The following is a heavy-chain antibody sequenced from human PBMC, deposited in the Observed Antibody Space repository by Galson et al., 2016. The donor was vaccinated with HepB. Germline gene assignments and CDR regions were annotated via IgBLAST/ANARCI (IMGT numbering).Heavy chain of an antibody. Sequence: SLRLSCAASGFVFSNYYMHWVRQAPGKGLEWVSSISSSSKYIYYADSVNGRFNISRADANNSMFLQMNSLRADETAVYFCARDRGIAASGWFAPWGQGTQVTVSS. D-gene: IGHD6-13*01. CDR2: ISSSSKYI. CDR3: ARDRGIAASGWFAP. J-gene: IGHJ5*02. CDR1: GFVFSNYY. V-gene: IGHV3-21*01.